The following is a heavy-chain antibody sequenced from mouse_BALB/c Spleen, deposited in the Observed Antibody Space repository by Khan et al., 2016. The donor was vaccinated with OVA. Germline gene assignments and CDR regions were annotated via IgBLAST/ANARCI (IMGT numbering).Heavy chain of an antibody. CDR1: GYTFTDFA. J-gene: IGHJ3*01. V-gene: IGHV1S137*01. D-gene: IGHD2-1*01. Sequence: QVQLQQSGAELVRPGVSVKISCKGSGYTFTDFAMHWVKQCHAKSLEWIGVISTYYGDANYNQNFKGKATMTVDKSSSTAYMELARLTSEDSAIYYCGRGSGHYRFAYWGQGTLVTVSA. CDR3: GRGSGHYRFAY. CDR2: ISTYYGDA.